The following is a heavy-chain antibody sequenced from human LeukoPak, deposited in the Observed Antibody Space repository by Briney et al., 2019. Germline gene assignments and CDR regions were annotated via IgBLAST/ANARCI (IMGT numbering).Heavy chain of an antibody. CDR3: AKDGHDYDSSGDSIVRYYYGMDV. D-gene: IGHD3-22*01. J-gene: IGHJ6*02. CDR1: GFTFSSYG. V-gene: IGHV3-30*18. Sequence: GRSLRLSCAASGFTFSSYGMHWVRQAPGKGLEWVAVISYDGSNKYYADSVKGRFTISRDNSKNTLYLQMNSLRAKDSAVYYCAKDGHDYDSSGDSIVRYYYGMDVWGQGTTVTVSS. CDR2: ISYDGSNK.